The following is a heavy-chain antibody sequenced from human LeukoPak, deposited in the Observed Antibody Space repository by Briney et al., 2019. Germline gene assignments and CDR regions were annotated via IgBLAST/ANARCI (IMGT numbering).Heavy chain of an antibody. Sequence: GGSLRLSCVASGFTFSTYTMNWVPQAPGKGLEWISYISSSGSSMYYADSVKGRFNIYRDNARNSLYLQMNSLRDEDTAVYYCARAMYDYGSGSVHDAFDIWGQGTMVTVSS. J-gene: IGHJ3*02. CDR3: ARAMYDYGSGSVHDAFDI. V-gene: IGHV3-48*02. CDR1: GFTFSTYT. D-gene: IGHD3-10*01. CDR2: ISSSGSSM.